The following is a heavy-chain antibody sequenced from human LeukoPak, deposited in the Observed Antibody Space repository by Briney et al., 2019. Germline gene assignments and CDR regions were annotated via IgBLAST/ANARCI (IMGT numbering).Heavy chain of an antibody. CDR1: GFPFSSYW. CDR2: IKQDGSEK. D-gene: IGHD2-15*01. CDR3: ARVVVVVAATWFDP. J-gene: IGHJ5*02. Sequence: GGSLRLSCAASGFPFSSYWMSWVRQAPGKGLDCVANIKQDGSEKYYVDSVKGRFTISRDNAKNSLYLQMNSLRAEDTAVYYCARVVVVVAATWFDPWGQGTLVTVSS. V-gene: IGHV3-7*03.